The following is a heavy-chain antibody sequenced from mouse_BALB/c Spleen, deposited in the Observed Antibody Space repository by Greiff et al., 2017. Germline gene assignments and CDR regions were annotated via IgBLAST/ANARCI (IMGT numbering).Heavy chain of an antibody. V-gene: IGHV5-9-3*01. D-gene: IGHD2-1*01. Sequence: EVKVVESGGGLVKPGGSLKLSCAASGFTFSSYAMSWVRQTPEKRLEWVATISSGGSYTYYPDSVKGRFTISGDNAKNTLYLQMSSLRSEDTAMYYCARHGGNYLYFDYWGQGTTLTVSS. CDR3: ARHGGNYLYFDY. CDR2: ISSGGSYT. CDR1: GFTFSSYA. J-gene: IGHJ2*01.